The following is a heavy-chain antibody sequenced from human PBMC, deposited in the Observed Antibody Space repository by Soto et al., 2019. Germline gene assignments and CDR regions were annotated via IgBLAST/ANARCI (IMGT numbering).Heavy chain of an antibody. V-gene: IGHV1-46*03. J-gene: IGHJ4*02. CDR2: INPSGGST. D-gene: IGHD1-26*01. CDR1: GYTFTSYY. CDR3: AREAGELPSVG. Sequence: ASVKVSFKASGYTFTSYYMPWVLQAPGQGLEWMGIINPSGGSTSYAQKFQGRVTMTRDTSTSTVYMELSSLRSEDTAVYYCAREAGELPSVGWGQGTLVTVSS.